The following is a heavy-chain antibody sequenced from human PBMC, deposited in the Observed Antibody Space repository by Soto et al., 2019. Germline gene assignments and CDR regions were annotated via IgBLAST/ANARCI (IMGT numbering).Heavy chain of an antibody. CDR2: VSASGRSR. CDR1: GIEFSNYA. V-gene: IGHV3-23*01. Sequence: EVQLLESGGGLVQPGGSLRLSCVGSGIEFSNYAMSWVRQAPGKGLEWVSIVSASGRSRYHADSVKGRFTISRDNCKNTLYLHMTNLRAEDTAVYYCAKDGNWLDVYYDVWGQGTPVTVSS. CDR3: AKDGNWLDVYYDV. J-gene: IGHJ4*02. D-gene: IGHD3-16*01.